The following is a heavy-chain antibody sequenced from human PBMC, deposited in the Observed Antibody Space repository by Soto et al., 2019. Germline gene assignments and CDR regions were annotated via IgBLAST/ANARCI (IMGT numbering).Heavy chain of an antibody. D-gene: IGHD2-8*01. CDR1: GGSISSSSYY. Sequence: QLQLQESGPGLLRPSETLSLTCTVSGGSISSSSYYWGWIRQPPGKGLEWIGSMYYGGSTYYNPSLKSRVTISVDMSKNQFSLRLSSVTAADTAVYYCARGPYCTNGICNPGYFDYWGQGALVTVSS. CDR2: MYYGGST. CDR3: ARGPYCTNGICNPGYFDY. J-gene: IGHJ4*02. V-gene: IGHV4-39*01.